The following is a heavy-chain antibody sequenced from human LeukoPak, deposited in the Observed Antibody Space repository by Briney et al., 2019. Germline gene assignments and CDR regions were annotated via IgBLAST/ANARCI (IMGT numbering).Heavy chain of an antibody. CDR3: SEWGGMGTNGGPYV. V-gene: IGHV3-23*01. D-gene: IGHD2-8*02. Sequence: GGSLRLSCAASGFTFRSYAMNWVRQAPGKGLEWVSGISGSGGSTYYADSVKGRFTISRDNSKNTLYLQMNSLRAEDTAVYFFSEWGGMGTNGGPYVWGQGTMVTVSS. CDR2: ISGSGGST. CDR1: GFTFRSYA. J-gene: IGHJ3*01.